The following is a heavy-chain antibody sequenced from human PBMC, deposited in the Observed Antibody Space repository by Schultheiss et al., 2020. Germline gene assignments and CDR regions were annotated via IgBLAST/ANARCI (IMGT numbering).Heavy chain of an antibody. Sequence: GESLKISCAASGFTFSSYAMSWVRQAPGKGLEWVAFIRYDGSNKYYADSVKGRFTISRDNSKNTLYLQMNSLKTEDTAVYYCTKDSSGWRNWGQGTLVTVSS. D-gene: IGHD6-19*01. V-gene: IGHV3-30*02. CDR2: IRYDGSNK. CDR3: TKDSSGWRN. CDR1: GFTFSSYA. J-gene: IGHJ4*02.